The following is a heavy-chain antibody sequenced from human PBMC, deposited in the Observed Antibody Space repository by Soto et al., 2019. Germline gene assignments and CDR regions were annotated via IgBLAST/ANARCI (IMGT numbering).Heavy chain of an antibody. Sequence: SETLSLTCAVSGVSVSGGTYCWSWIRQPPGKGLEWIGYIYYTGSTNYNPSLKSRVTISVDTSKNQFSLKLSSVTAADTAVYYCARGLYGVGYYYYMDVWGKGTTVTVSS. CDR3: ARGLYGVGYYYYMDV. CDR2: IYYTGST. D-gene: IGHD2-8*01. CDR1: GVSVSGGTYC. V-gene: IGHV4-61*01. J-gene: IGHJ6*03.